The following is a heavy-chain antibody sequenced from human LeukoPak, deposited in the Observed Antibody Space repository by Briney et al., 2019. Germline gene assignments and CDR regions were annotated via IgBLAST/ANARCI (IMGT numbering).Heavy chain of an antibody. CDR3: ARDLEAANTYYFDY. J-gene: IGHJ4*02. V-gene: IGHV3-66*01. D-gene: IGHD6-13*01. Sequence: GGSLRLSCAASGFTVSSSYMSWVRQAPGKGLEWVSIISSAGTTYYADSVKGRFTISRDNSKNTVYLQVNSLRDEDTTVYYCARDLEAANTYYFDYWGQGTMVTVS. CDR1: GFTVSSSY. CDR2: ISSAGTT.